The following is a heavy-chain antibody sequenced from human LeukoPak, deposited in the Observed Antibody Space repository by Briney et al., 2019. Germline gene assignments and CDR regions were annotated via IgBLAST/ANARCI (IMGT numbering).Heavy chain of an antibody. V-gene: IGHV4-4*07. J-gene: IGHJ5*02. D-gene: IGHD4-11*01. CDR1: GGSISSYY. CDR2: IYTSGST. CDR3: AREGLPFGAFDP. Sequence: PSETLSLTCTVSGGSISSYYWSWIRQPAGKGLEWIGRIYTSGSTNYNPSLKSRVTISVDTSKNQFSLTLSSVTAADTAMYYCAREGLPFGAFDPWGQGTLVTVSS.